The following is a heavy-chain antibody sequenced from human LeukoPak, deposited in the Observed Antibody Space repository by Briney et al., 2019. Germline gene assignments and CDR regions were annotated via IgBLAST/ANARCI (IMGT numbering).Heavy chain of an antibody. V-gene: IGHV4-4*07. J-gene: IGHJ5*02. CDR2: VYTSGST. CDR1: GGSFSGYY. D-gene: IGHD5-12*01. Sequence: SETLSLTCAVYGGSFSGYYWSWIRQPAGKGLEWIGRVYTSGSTIYNPSLRSRVTMSVDTSKNQFSLKVSSVTAADTAVYYCAKDSGYDLTWGQGTLVTVSS. CDR3: AKDSGYDLT.